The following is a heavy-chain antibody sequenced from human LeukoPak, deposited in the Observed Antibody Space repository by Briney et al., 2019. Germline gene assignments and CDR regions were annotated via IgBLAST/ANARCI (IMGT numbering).Heavy chain of an antibody. CDR1: GFTFSSYA. CDR3: AKGDLYSSSSGLHY. Sequence: GGSLRLSCAASGFTFSSYAMSWVRQAPRKGLEWVSAISGSGGSTYYADSVKGRFTISRDNSKNTLYLQMNSLRAEDTAVYYCAKGDLYSSSSGLHYWGQGTLVTVSS. V-gene: IGHV3-23*01. D-gene: IGHD6-6*01. CDR2: ISGSGGST. J-gene: IGHJ4*02.